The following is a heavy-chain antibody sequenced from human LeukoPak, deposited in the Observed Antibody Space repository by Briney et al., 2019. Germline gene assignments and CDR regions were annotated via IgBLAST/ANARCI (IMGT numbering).Heavy chain of an antibody. D-gene: IGHD1-26*01. CDR3: ARHEVGATDF. CDR1: GYRFNNYW. J-gene: IGHJ4*02. V-gene: IGHV5-51*01. CDR2: IYPGDSET. Sequence: GESLKISCKVPGYRFNNYWIGWVRQMPGKGREWMGLIYPGDSETRYSPSFQGQATISTDKSISTAYLQWSSLKASDTAMYVCARHEVGATDFWGQGTLVTVSS.